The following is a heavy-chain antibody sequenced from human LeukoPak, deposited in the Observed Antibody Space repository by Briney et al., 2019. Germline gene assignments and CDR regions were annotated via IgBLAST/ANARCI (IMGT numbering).Heavy chain of an antibody. CDR3: TTIEGHGNYEDAFDI. J-gene: IGHJ3*02. CDR1: GFTFSNAW. D-gene: IGHD3-22*01. CDR2: IKSKTDGGTT. V-gene: IGHV3-15*01. Sequence: GGSLRLSCAASGFTFSNAWMSWVRQAPGKGLEWVGRIKSKTDGGTTDYAAPVKGRFTISRDDSKNTLYLQMNSLKTEDTAVYYCTTIEGHGNYEDAFDIWGQGTMVTVSS.